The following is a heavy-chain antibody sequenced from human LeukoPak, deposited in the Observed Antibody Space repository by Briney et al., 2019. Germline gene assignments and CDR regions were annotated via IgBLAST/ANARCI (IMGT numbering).Heavy chain of an antibody. CDR3: AKDRPGYYYDSSGIMGY. CDR1: GFTFSIYA. J-gene: IGHJ4*02. D-gene: IGHD3-22*01. CDR2: ISGSGGST. V-gene: IGHV3-23*01. Sequence: PGGSLRLSCAASGFTFSIYAMSWVRQAPGKGLEWVSAISGSGGSTCYADSVKGRFTISRDNSKNTLYLQMNSLRAEDTAVYYCAKDRPGYYYDSSGIMGYWGQGTLVTVSS.